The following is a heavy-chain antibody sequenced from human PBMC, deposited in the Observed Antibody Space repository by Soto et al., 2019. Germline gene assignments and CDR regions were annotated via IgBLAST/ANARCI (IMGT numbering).Heavy chain of an antibody. J-gene: IGHJ4*02. D-gene: IGHD3-10*01. CDR1: GFTFSSYA. CDR2: ISGSGGST. V-gene: IGHV3-23*01. Sequence: GSLRLSCAASGFTFSSYAMSWVRQAPGKGLEWVSAISGSGGSTYYADSVKGRFTISRDNSKNTLYLQMNSLRAEDTAVYYCAKTKPGPYGSGSYQSPFDYWGQGTLVTVSS. CDR3: AKTKPGPYGSGSYQSPFDY.